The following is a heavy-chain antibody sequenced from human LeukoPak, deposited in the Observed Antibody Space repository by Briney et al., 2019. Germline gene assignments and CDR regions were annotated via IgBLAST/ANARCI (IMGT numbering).Heavy chain of an antibody. CDR2: LTGSGDTT. D-gene: IGHD3-10*01. J-gene: IGHJ4*02. CDR3: AKVLKSYWVQDLDY. Sequence: PGGSLRLSCAASGFTLSSYWMTWVRQAPGKGLEWVSILTGSGDTTDYADSVKGRFTISRDNSKNALYLQMNNLRADDTAVYYCAKVLKSYWVQDLDYWGQGTLVMVSS. V-gene: IGHV3-23*01. CDR1: GFTLSSYW.